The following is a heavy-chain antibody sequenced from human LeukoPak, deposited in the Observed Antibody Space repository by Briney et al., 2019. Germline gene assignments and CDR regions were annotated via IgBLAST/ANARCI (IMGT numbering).Heavy chain of an antibody. V-gene: IGHV3-23*01. CDR1: GFTFSSYA. D-gene: IGHD2-8*01. Sequence: GGSLRLSCAGYGFTFSSYAMSWVRQAPGKGLEWVSAISDTGATTYDADSVKGRFTISRDNSRSTLYLQMNSLRAEDTALYYCAKDTSIGRYCTNGVCSPFDYWGQGTPVTVSS. CDR2: ISDTGATT. CDR3: AKDTSIGRYCTNGVCSPFDY. J-gene: IGHJ4*02.